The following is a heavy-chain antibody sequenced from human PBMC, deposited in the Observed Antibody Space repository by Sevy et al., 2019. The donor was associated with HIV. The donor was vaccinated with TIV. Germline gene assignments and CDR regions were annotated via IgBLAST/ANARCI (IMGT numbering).Heavy chain of an antibody. D-gene: IGHD3-10*01. Sequence: GGSLRLSCAASGFTFSSYPMHWVRQAPGKGLEWVSFISFGGTDKYYADSVKGRFTITRDNSKNTLFLQMNSLRAEDTDFYFCVRETTMLPRGAFDFWGQGTMVTVSS. J-gene: IGHJ3*01. CDR1: GFTFSSYP. CDR3: VRETTMLPRGAFDF. CDR2: ISFGGTDK. V-gene: IGHV3-30-3*01.